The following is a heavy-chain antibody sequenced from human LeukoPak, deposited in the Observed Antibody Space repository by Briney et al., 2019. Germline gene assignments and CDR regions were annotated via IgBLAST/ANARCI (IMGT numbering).Heavy chain of an antibody. Sequence: PGGSLRLSCAASGFTFDDYAMQWVRQAPGKGLEWVSGISWNSGSIGYADSVKGRFTISRDNAKNSLYLQMNSLRAEDTALYYCAKDMQNWGQGTLVTVSS. CDR1: GFTFDDYA. CDR2: ISWNSGSI. V-gene: IGHV3-9*01. CDR3: AKDMQN. J-gene: IGHJ4*02.